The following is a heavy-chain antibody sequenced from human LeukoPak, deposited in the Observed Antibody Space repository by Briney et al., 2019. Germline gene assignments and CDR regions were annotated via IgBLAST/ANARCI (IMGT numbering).Heavy chain of an antibody. D-gene: IGHD3-22*01. CDR3: AKDYDSSGYLSLLLDY. CDR2: ISYDGSNK. V-gene: IGHV3-30*18. J-gene: IGHJ4*02. Sequence: PGGSLRLSCAASGFTFSSYGMHWVRQAPGKGLEWVAVISYDGSNKYYADSMKGRFTISRDNSKNTLYLQMNSLRAEDTAVYYCAKDYDSSGYLSLLLDYWGQGTLVTVSS. CDR1: GFTFSSYG.